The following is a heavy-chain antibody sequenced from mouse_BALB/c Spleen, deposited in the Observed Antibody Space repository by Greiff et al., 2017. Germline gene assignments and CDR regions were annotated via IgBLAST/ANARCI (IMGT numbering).Heavy chain of an antibody. D-gene: IGHD2-3*01. CDR1: GFTFSSYG. J-gene: IGHJ4*01. CDR3: ARDDDGYYYAMDY. V-gene: IGHV5-6-3*01. CDR2: INSNGGST. Sequence: EVQLVESGGGLVQPGGSLKLSCAASGFTFSSYGMSWVRQTPDKRLELVATINSNGGSTYYPDSVKGRFTISRDNAKNTLYLQMSSLKSEDTAMYYCARDDDGYYYAMDYWGQGTSVTVSS.